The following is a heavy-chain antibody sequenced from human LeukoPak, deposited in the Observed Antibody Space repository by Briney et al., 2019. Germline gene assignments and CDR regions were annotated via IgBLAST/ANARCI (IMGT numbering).Heavy chain of an antibody. Sequence: GGSLRLSCAASGFTFSSYWMSWVRQAPGKGLEWVANIKQDGSEKYYVDSVKGRFTISRDNAKNSLYLQMISLRAEDTAVYYCARVGKVGFGESNWFDPWGQGTLVTVSS. V-gene: IGHV3-7*01. CDR3: ARVGKVGFGESNWFDP. CDR1: GFTFSSYW. D-gene: IGHD3-10*01. CDR2: IKQDGSEK. J-gene: IGHJ5*02.